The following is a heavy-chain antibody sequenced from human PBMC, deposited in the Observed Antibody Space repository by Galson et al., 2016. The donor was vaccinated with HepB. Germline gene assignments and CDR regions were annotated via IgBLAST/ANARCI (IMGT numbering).Heavy chain of an antibody. J-gene: IGHJ6*02. CDR1: GYTFTNHY. CDR2: INPSGGTT. Sequence: SVKVSCKASGYTFTNHYIHWVRQAPGQGPEWMGIINPSGGTTNDAQKFQGRVSMTRDTSTSTVYMELSSLRSEDTAVYYCARGSPVQKYYYYYALDVWGHGTTVTVSS. CDR3: ARGSPVQKYYYYYALDV. V-gene: IGHV1-46*01.